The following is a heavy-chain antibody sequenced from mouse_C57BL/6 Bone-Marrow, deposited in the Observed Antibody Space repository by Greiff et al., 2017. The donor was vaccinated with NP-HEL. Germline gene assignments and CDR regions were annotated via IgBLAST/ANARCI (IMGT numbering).Heavy chain of an antibody. D-gene: IGHD3-2*02. J-gene: IGHJ4*01. CDR1: GYTFTSYW. V-gene: IGHV1-72*01. CDR3: ERWRQHRLRDYAMDY. CDR2: IDPKSGGT. Sequence: QVQLQQPGAELVKPGASVKLSCKASGYTFTSYWMHWVKQRPGRGLEWIGRIDPKSGGTKYNEKFKSKATLTVDKPSSTAYMQLSSLTSEDSAVYYCERWRQHRLRDYAMDYWGQGTSVTVSS.